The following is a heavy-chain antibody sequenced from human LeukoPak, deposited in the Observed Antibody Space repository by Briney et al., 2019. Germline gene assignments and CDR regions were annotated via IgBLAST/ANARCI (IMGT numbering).Heavy chain of an antibody. CDR3: AKGGSFHGDYETDY. CDR1: DFSFITYA. J-gene: IGHJ4*02. V-gene: IGHV3-23*01. Sequence: GGSLRLSCAASDFSFITYAMSWVRQAPGKGLEWVSGISGRDGSTYYADSVKGRFTISGDNSKNTLYLQMNSLRAEDTAVYYCAKGGSFHGDYETDYWGQGTLVTVSS. CDR2: ISGRDGST. D-gene: IGHD4-17*01.